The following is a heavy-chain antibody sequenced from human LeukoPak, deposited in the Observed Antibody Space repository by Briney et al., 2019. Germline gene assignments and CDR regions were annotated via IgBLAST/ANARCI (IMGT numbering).Heavy chain of an antibody. Sequence: GASVKVSCKASGYTITGYYMHWVRQAPGQGLEWMGWINANNDGSVYALKFQGRVTMTRDTSINTAYMELSRLRSDDTAVYYCARKRGVGVDTNAFDMWGQGTMVTVSS. V-gene: IGHV1-2*02. J-gene: IGHJ3*02. CDR2: INANNDGS. CDR3: ARKRGVGVDTNAFDM. CDR1: GYTITGYY. D-gene: IGHD3-3*01.